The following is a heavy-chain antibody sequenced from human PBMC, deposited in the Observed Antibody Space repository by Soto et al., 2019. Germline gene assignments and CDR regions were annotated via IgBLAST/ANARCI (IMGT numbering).Heavy chain of an antibody. CDR3: LHDYGRHRGVGYYYGMDV. Sequence: PGGSLRLSCAASGFTFSSYWMSWVRQAPGKGLEWVANIKQDGSEKYYVDSVKGRFTISRDNAKNSLYLQMNSLRAEDTAVYYCLHDYGRHRGVGYYYGMDVWGQGTTGTVSS. CDR1: GFTFSSYW. J-gene: IGHJ6*02. CDR2: IKQDGSEK. V-gene: IGHV3-7*01. D-gene: IGHD4-17*01.